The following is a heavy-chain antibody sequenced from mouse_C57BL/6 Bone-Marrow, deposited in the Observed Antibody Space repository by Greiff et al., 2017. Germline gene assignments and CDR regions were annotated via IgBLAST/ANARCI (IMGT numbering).Heavy chain of an antibody. D-gene: IGHD1-1*01. CDR1: GFNIKDDY. V-gene: IGHV14-4*01. Sequence: EVQLQQSGAELVRPGASVKLSCTASGFNIKDDYMHWVKQRPEQGLEWIGWIDPENGDTEYASKFQGKATITADTSSNTAYLQLSSLTSEDTAVYYWTTLYYCYGSSYSGYYAMDYWGQGTSVTVSS. CDR3: TTLYYCYGSSYSGYYAMDY. CDR2: IDPENGDT. J-gene: IGHJ4*01.